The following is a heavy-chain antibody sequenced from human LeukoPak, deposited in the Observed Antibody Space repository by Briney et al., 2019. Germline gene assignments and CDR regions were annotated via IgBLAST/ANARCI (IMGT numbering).Heavy chain of an antibody. Sequence: PGGSLRLSCAASGFTFSSNSMNWVRQAPGKGLEWVTYISSSSNSIYYADSVQGRFTVSRDNAKNSLYLQMNSLRAEDTAVYYCAKDLPPPRGYSSEGDYWGQGTLVTVSS. D-gene: IGHD5-18*01. CDR1: GFTFSSNS. CDR2: ISSSSNSI. CDR3: AKDLPPPRGYSSEGDY. V-gene: IGHV3-48*01. J-gene: IGHJ4*02.